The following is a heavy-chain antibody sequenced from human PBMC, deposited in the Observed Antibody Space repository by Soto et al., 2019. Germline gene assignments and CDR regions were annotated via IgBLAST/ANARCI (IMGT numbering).Heavy chain of an antibody. J-gene: IGHJ5*02. V-gene: IGHV4-34*01. CDR1: GGSFSGYY. CDR3: ARTLSSTTHNWFDP. D-gene: IGHD2-2*01. CDR2: INHSGST. Sequence: ASETLSLTCAVYGGSFSGYYWSWIRQPPGKGLEWIGEINHSGSTNYNPSLKSRVTISVDTSKNQFSLKLSSVTAADTAVYYCARTLSSTTHNWFDPWGQGTLVTVSS.